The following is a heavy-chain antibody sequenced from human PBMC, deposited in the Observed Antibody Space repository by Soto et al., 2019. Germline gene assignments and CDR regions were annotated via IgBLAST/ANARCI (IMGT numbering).Heavy chain of an antibody. CDR1: GFTFSTYP. D-gene: IGHD2-2*01. Sequence: GGSLRLSCAASGFTFSTYPMSWVRQAPGKGLEWVSGISGSGISTYYTDSVKGRFTISRDNSKNTVFLQMNSLRDEDTAVYYCVKPPATKAYYYYYDMDVWRQVTTFTASS. CDR3: VKPPATKAYYYYYDMDV. CDR2: ISGSGIST. V-gene: IGHV3-23*01. J-gene: IGHJ6*02.